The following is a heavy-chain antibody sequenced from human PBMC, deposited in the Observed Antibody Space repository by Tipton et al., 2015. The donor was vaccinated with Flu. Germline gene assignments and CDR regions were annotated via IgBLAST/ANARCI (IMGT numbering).Heavy chain of an antibody. J-gene: IGHJ4*02. CDR2: IYFSGTT. CDR1: GGSTNYYF. CDR3: ARDRSEFPRAIDS. V-gene: IGHV4-59*01. Sequence: TLSLTCTVSGGSTNYYFWNWIRQPPGKGLEWIGHIYFSGTTNYNPSLKSRVTISVDTSKTHVSLRLSSVTAADTAVYFCARDRSEFPRAIDSWGQGILVTVSS. D-gene: IGHD2-21*01.